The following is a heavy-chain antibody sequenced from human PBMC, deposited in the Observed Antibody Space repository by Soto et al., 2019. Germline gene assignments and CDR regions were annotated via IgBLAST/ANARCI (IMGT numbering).Heavy chain of an antibody. CDR1: GAYVSDFS. Sequence: QVQQLESGPGLVKPWDTLSLTCTVSGAYVSDFSCRWIRQPPGTGLERIGRITVNGITQYTPSFRSRVTMSMDTSRNQFSLNLQSATAADTALYYCARESGENWTYEAHWGQGTLVTVSS. V-gene: IGHV4-4*07. D-gene: IGHD1-7*01. CDR3: ARESGENWTYEAH. J-gene: IGHJ1*01. CDR2: ITVNGIT.